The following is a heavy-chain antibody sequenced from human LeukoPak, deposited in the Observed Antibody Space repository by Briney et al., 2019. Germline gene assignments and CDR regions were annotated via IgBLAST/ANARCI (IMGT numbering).Heavy chain of an antibody. CDR3: AREFSAWGQAYYFDY. Sequence: GGSLRLSCAASGFTFSSYWMHWVRQAPGKGLVWVSRINSDGSSTSYADSVKGRFTISRDNAKNTLYLQMNSLRAEDTAVYYCAREFSAWGQAYYFDYWGQGTLVTVSS. D-gene: IGHD1-26*01. CDR1: GFTFSSYW. V-gene: IGHV3-74*01. CDR2: INSDGSST. J-gene: IGHJ4*02.